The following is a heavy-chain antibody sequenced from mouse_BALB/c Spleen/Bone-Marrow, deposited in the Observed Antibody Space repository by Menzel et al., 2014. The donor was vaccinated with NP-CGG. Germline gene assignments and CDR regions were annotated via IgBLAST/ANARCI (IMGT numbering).Heavy chain of an antibody. CDR1: GYTFTNYW. CDR2: ILPGRGSP. CDR3: ARKGALRAMDY. Sequence: LVESGAELMRPGASVKISCKASGYTFTNYWIEWVKRRPGHGLEWIGEILPGRGSPNYNEKFKGKATFALDTSSNTSYMQLGSLTSEDSAVYYCARKGALRAMDYWGQGSSVTVSS. J-gene: IGHJ4*01. V-gene: IGHV1-9*01.